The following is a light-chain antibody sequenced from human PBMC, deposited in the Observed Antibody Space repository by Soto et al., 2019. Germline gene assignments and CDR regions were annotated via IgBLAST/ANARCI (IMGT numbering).Light chain of an antibody. CDR1: NIGSKG. J-gene: IGLJ2*01. Sequence: SYELTQPPSVSVAPGETARISCGGNNIGSKGVHWYQQKPGQAPVLVIYSDTDLPPVIPERFSGSNSANMATLTISRVEAGDEADYNCQGWDSGSAQVLFGGGTKLTV. CDR3: QGWDSGSAQVL. V-gene: IGLV3-21*01. CDR2: SDT.